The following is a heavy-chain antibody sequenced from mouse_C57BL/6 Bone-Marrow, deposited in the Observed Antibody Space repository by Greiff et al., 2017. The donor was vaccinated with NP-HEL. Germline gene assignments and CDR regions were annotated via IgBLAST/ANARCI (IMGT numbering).Heavy chain of an antibody. Sequence: QVQLKQPGAELVRPGTSVKLSCKASGYTFTSYWMHWVKQRPGQGLEWIGVIDPSDSYTNYNQKFKGKATLTVDTSSSTAYMQLSSLTSEDSAVYYCARYYGSSYVGYWGQGTTLTVSS. CDR1: GYTFTSYW. J-gene: IGHJ2*01. CDR2: IDPSDSYT. D-gene: IGHD1-1*01. CDR3: ARYYGSSYVGY. V-gene: IGHV1-59*01.